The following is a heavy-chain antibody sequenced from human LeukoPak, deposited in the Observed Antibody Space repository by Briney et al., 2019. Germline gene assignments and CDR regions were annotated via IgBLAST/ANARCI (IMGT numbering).Heavy chain of an antibody. D-gene: IGHD1-26*01. CDR3: ARSLVVGANPYH. J-gene: IGHJ5*02. Sequence: PGGSLRLSCAASGFTFSSYSMNWVRQAPGKGLEWVSSISSSSSYIYYADSVKGRFTISRDNAKNSLYLQMNSLRAEDTAVYYCARSLVVGANPYHWGQGTLVTVSS. CDR2: ISSSSSYI. V-gene: IGHV3-21*01. CDR1: GFTFSSYS.